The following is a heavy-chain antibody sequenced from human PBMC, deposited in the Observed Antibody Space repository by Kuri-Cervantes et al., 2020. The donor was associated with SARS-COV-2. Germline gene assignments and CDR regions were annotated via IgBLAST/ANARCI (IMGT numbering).Heavy chain of an antibody. CDR2: IFSNDEK. Sequence: SGPTLVKPTETLTLTCTVSGFSLSNARMGVSWIRQPPGKALEWLAHIFSNDEKSYSTSLKSRLTISKDTSKSQVVLTMTNMDPADTATYYCARMFSDFWSGYYKPNFDYWGQGTLVTVSS. J-gene: IGHJ4*02. CDR1: GFSLSNARMG. V-gene: IGHV2-26*01. CDR3: ARMFSDFWSGYYKPNFDY. D-gene: IGHD3-3*01.